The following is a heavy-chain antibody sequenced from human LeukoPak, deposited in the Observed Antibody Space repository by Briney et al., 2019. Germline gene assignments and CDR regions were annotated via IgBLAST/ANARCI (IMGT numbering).Heavy chain of an antibody. D-gene: IGHD1-26*01. CDR2: ISSSSSTI. CDR3: ARENVGLPFDY. Sequence: GGSLRLSCAASGFTFSSYSMNWVRQAPGKGLEWVSYISSSSSTIYYADSVKGRFTISRDNAKNSLYLQMNGLRAEDTAVYYCARENVGLPFDYWGQGTLVTVSS. V-gene: IGHV3-48*01. J-gene: IGHJ4*02. CDR1: GFTFSSYS.